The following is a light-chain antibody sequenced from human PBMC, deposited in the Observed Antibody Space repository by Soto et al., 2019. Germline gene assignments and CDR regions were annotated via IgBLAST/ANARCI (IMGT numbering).Light chain of an antibody. CDR2: EAS. J-gene: IGKJ1*01. Sequence: QLTPSPSCLFAYVVEGVPVTCRASQTIGSWLAWYQQKPGRAPKLLIFEASSLESGVPSRFSGNGSGTEFTLTISGLQPDDFASYYCQQYNSYSGMFGQGTKVDI. V-gene: IGKV1-5*01. CDR1: QTIGSW. CDR3: QQYNSYSGM.